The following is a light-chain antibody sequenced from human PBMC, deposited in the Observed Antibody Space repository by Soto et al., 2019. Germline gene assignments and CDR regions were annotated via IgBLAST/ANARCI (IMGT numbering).Light chain of an antibody. J-gene: IGLJ7*01. CDR2: SDN. CDR1: NSNVGAHYD. Sequence: QSALTQPPSVSGAPGQRVTLTCTGSNSNVGAHYDVHWYQKVPGAAPKLLIYSDNIRPSGVPDRFSGSRAGGTASLVITGLQAEDEADYYCQSYDSRLSHSVFGGGTQLTVL. CDR3: QSYDSRLSHSV. V-gene: IGLV1-40*01.